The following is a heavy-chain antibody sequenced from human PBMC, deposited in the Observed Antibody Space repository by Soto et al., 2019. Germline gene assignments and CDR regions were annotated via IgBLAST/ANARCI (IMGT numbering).Heavy chain of an antibody. Sequence: QVQLQQWGAGLLKPSETLSLTCAVYGGSFSGYYWSWIRQPPGKGLEWIGEINHSGSTNYNPSLKSRVTISVDTSKNQFSLKLSSVTAADTAVYYCASPPGYSSGWYHYWGQGTLVTVSS. CDR1: GGSFSGYY. D-gene: IGHD6-19*01. CDR2: INHSGST. CDR3: ASPPGYSSGWYHY. J-gene: IGHJ4*02. V-gene: IGHV4-34*01.